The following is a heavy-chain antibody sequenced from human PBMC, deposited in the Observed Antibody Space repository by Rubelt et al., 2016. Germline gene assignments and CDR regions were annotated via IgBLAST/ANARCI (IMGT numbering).Heavy chain of an antibody. CDR1: GGSISSYY. CDR2: IYYSGST. Sequence: QVQLQESGPGLVKPSETLSLTCTVSGGSISSYYWSWIRQPPGKGLEWIGYIYYSGSTNYNPSLKSRVTISVDTSKNQVSLRRSSVTAADTAVYYCAGGAAAIFDYWGQGTLVTVSS. CDR3: AGGAAAIFDY. J-gene: IGHJ4*02. D-gene: IGHD6-13*01. V-gene: IGHV4-59*01.